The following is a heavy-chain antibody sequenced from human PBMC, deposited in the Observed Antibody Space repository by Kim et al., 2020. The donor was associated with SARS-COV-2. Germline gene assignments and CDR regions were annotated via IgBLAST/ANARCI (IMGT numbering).Heavy chain of an antibody. D-gene: IGHD3-16*01. J-gene: IGHJ4*02. CDR3: VRGGFANKPTLGY. Sequence: GGSLRLSCAASGFTFSSYGMHWVRQAPGKGLEWVAVIWYDGSNKYYADSVKGRFTISRDNSKNTLYLQMNSLRAEDTAVYYCVRGGFANKPTLGYWGQGTLVTVSS. V-gene: IGHV3-33*01. CDR1: GFTFSSYG. CDR2: IWYDGSNK.